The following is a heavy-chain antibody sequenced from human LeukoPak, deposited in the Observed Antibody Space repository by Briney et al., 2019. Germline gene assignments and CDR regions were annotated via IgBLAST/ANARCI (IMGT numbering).Heavy chain of an antibody. Sequence: ASVKVSCKASGYTITGYYMHWVRQAPGQGLEWMGRINPNSGGTNSAQKFQGRVTMTRDTSTSTVYMELSSLRSEDTAVYYCARGGSLGVAAAGTCLDYWGQGTLVTVSS. V-gene: IGHV1-2*06. CDR3: ARGGSLGVAAAGTCLDY. J-gene: IGHJ4*02. D-gene: IGHD6-13*01. CDR2: INPNSGGT. CDR1: GYTITGYY.